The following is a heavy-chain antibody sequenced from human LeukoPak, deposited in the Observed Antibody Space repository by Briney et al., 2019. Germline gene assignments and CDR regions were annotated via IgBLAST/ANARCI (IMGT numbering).Heavy chain of an antibody. Sequence: ASVKVSCKASGYTFTSYGISWVRQAPGQGLEWMGGIIPIFGTANYAQKFQGRVTITADESTSTAYMELSSLRSEDTAVYYCASSRFSGWSQIDYWGQGTLVTVSS. V-gene: IGHV1-69*13. CDR2: IIPIFGTA. CDR1: GYTFTSYG. J-gene: IGHJ4*02. D-gene: IGHD6-19*01. CDR3: ASSRFSGWSQIDY.